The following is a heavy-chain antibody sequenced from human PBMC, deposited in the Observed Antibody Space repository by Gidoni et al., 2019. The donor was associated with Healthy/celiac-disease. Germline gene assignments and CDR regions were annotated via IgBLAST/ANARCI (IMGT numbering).Heavy chain of an antibody. CDR3: ARSSWHGNGWA. D-gene: IGHD6-13*01. CDR1: GGPLSSSSYY. Sequence: QLQLLESGPGLVKPSETLSLTCTVSGGPLSSSSYYWGWIRQPPGKGLEWIGSVYYSGSTYYNPSLKSRVTISVDTSKNQFSLKLSSVTAADTAVYYCARSSWHGNGWAWGQGTLVTVSS. J-gene: IGHJ5*02. V-gene: IGHV4-39*01. CDR2: VYYSGST.